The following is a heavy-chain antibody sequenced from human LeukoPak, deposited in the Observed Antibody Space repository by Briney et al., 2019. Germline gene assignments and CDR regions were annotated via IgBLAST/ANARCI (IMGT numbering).Heavy chain of an antibody. CDR3: ARDPGYSSPRGDY. D-gene: IGHD5-18*01. CDR2: INPNSGGT. CDR1: GYTFTDYF. V-gene: IGHV1-2*02. Sequence: SVKVSCKASGYTFTDYFMHWVRQAPAQGLEWVGLINPNSGGTHYAQKFQGRVTMTRDTSISTAYMELSRLRSDDTAVYYCARDPGYSSPRGDYWGQGTLVTVSS. J-gene: IGHJ4*02.